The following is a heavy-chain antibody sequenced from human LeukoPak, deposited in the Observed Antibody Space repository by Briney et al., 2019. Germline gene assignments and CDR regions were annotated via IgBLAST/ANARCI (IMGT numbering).Heavy chain of an antibody. V-gene: IGHV3-23*01. D-gene: IGHD1-26*01. J-gene: IGHJ5*02. CDR3: ARDMFRGSYYYVKYNWFDP. Sequence: GGSLRLSCAASGFTFSSYAMSWVRQAPVKGLEWVSAISGSGGSTYYADSVKGRFTISRDNAKNSLYLQMNSLRDEDTAVYYCARDMFRGSYYYVKYNWFDPWGQGTLVTVSS. CDR2: ISGSGGST. CDR1: GFTFSSYA.